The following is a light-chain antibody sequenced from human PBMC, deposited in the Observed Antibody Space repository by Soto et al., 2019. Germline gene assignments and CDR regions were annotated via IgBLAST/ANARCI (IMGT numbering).Light chain of an antibody. CDR2: GAS. CDR3: HQYDNAPQT. CDR1: QSVRNY. V-gene: IGKV1-39*01. J-gene: IGKJ2*01. Sequence: TQSPSSLSASVGDSVTITCRASQSVRNYLNWYQHKPGKAPKLLIYGASRLQTGVPSRFSGSGSGTDFSLTISRLEPEDFAVYYCHQYDNAPQTYGQGTKVDIK.